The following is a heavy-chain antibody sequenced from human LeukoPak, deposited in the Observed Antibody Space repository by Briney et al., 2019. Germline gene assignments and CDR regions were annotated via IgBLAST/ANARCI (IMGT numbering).Heavy chain of an antibody. V-gene: IGHV4-59*08. CDR1: GGSISDNY. J-gene: IGHJ4*02. CDR3: ARHPFATPFDY. D-gene: IGHD2-15*01. Sequence: SETLSLTCTVSGGSISDNYWSWIRQPPGKGLEWIGYAYYSGYTNYNSSLKSRVTMSLDTSKSQFSLRLSSVTAADTAVYFCARHPFATPFDYWGPGTLVTVSS. CDR2: AYYSGYT.